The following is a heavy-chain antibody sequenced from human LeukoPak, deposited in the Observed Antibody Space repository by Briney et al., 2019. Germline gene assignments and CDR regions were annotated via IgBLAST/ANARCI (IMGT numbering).Heavy chain of an antibody. D-gene: IGHD3-10*01. CDR2: IYYSGST. CDR1: GGSISSYY. J-gene: IGHJ4*02. CDR3: ARSRGSGSYFDY. Sequence: PSETLSLTCTVSGGSISSYYWSWIRQPPGKGLEWIGYIYYSGSTSYNPSLKSRVTMSVDTSKNQFSLKLSSVTAADTAVYYCARSRGSGSYFDYWGQGNLVTVSS. V-gene: IGHV4-59*12.